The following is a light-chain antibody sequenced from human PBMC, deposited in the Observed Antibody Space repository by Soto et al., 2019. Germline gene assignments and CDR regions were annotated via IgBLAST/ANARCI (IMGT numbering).Light chain of an antibody. J-gene: IGLJ1*01. CDR1: SSDIGNNY. Sequence: SVLTQPPSVSAAPGQKVTISCSGSSSDIGNNYVSWYQHLPGTAPKLLIYETDKRLSGIPDRFSGSKSGTSATLGITGLQTGDEADYYCGTWDSSLSADVFGTGTKVT. V-gene: IGLV1-51*02. CDR2: ETD. CDR3: GTWDSSLSADV.